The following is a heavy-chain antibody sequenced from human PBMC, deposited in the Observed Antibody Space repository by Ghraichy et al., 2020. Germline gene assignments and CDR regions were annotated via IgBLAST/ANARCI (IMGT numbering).Heavy chain of an antibody. CDR1: GFTFSYSW. J-gene: IGHJ4*02. Sequence: GVLRLSCAASGFTFSYSWMSWVRQAPGKGLEWVVNIKQDGSEKYYVDSVKGRFTISRDNAKNSLYLQMNSLRAEDTAVYYCARDSWSLFDYWGQGTLVTVSS. V-gene: IGHV3-7*01. CDR2: IKQDGSEK. CDR3: ARDSWSLFDY.